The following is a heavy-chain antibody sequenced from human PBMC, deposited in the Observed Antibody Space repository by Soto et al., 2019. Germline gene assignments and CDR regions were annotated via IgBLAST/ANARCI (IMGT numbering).Heavy chain of an antibody. V-gene: IGHV4-4*07. J-gene: IGHJ5*02. D-gene: IGHD1-1*01. CDR3: VRDGTKTLRDWFDP. CDR1: GASISGFY. Sequence: PSETLSLTCTVSGASISGFYWNWLRKSAGKGLEWIGRIYATGTTDYNPSLKSRVMMSVDTSKKQFSLKLRSVTAADTAVYYCVRDGTKTLRDWFDPWGQGISVTVSS. CDR2: IYATGTT.